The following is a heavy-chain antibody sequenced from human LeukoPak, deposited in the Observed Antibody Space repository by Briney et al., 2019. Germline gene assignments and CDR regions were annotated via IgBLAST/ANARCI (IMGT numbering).Heavy chain of an antibody. CDR2: ITGTGGCT. J-gene: IGHJ4*02. V-gene: IGHV3-23*01. D-gene: IGHD3-22*01. CDR3: AKDPYDSSGSRYDY. CDR1: GVTVSDYA. Sequence: GGSLRLCCAASGVTVSDYAMSWFRLAPGQGLDWVSAITGTGGCTWYAGSVKGRVTISRNNSKNTPYLQMNSLRAEDTAVYYCAKDPYDSSGSRYDYWGQGTLVTVSS.